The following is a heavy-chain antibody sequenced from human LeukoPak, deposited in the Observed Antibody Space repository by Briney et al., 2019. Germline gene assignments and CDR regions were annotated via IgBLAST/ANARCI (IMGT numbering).Heavy chain of an antibody. D-gene: IGHD3-22*01. J-gene: IGHJ3*02. CDR3: ARDSRRGYDSSGYDAFDI. CDR2: INTNSGRT. V-gene: IGHV1-2*02. Sequence: ATLKLSCTASGDTLTGYYMHWVRQAPRQGLGRMWWINTNSGRTNYAQKFQGRVTMTRDTSISTAYMELSRLRSDDTAVYYCARDSRRGYDSSGYDAFDIWGQGTMVTVSS. CDR1: GDTLTGYY.